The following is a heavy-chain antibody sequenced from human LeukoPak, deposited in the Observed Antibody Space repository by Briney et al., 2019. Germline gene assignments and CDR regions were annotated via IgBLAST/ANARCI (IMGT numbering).Heavy chain of an antibody. J-gene: IGHJ3*01. CDR2: ISGSGDNT. D-gene: IGHD3-22*01. V-gene: IGHV3-23*01. Sequence: GGSLRLSCAASGFTFSGFAMSWVRRTPGKGLEWVSGISGSGDNTLYADSVKGRFTISRDDSRNTLYLQMNSLGAEDTAVYYCAKSWRSYDSSTSYYAFDLWGQGTTVTVSS. CDR1: GFTFSGFA. CDR3: AKSWRSYDSSTSYYAFDL.